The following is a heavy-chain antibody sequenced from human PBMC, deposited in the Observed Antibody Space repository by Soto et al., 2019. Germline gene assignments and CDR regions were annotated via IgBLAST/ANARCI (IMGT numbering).Heavy chain of an antibody. CDR1: GGSMSRGDYY. CDR3: ARDPLYDYGDLSHVFDR. Sequence: QVQLQESGPGLVKPSQTLSLTCTVSGGSMSRGDYYWSWIRQPPGKGLEWIGFIYHTGSTYYSPSLQSRVAIPVHTPTHQSSLTLSSVTAADTAVYYCARDPLYDYGDLSHVFDRWGQGTMVTVSS. V-gene: IGHV4-30-4*01. D-gene: IGHD4-17*01. J-gene: IGHJ3*02. CDR2: IYHTGST.